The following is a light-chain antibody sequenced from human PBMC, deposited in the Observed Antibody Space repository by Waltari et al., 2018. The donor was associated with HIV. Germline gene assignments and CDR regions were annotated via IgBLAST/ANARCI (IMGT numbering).Light chain of an antibody. CDR1: ETISTY. CDR2: AAS. J-gene: IGKJ3*01. V-gene: IGKV1-39*01. CDR3: QQAYKGLT. Sequence: DIQMTQSPSSLSASLGDRVIITCRASETISTYLNWYQQRPGRAPNLLIYAASTLQSGVPSRFSGSGSGTDFTLTINSLQPEDFAIYFCQQAYKGLTFGPGTKVDV.